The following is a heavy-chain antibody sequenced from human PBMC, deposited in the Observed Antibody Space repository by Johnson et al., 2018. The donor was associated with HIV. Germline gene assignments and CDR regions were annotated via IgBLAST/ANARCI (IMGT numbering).Heavy chain of an antibody. CDR1: GFTFNNYW. V-gene: IGHV3-74*01. J-gene: IGHJ3*02. CDR3: ARSASKYDAFDI. CDR2: INTDGSST. Sequence: VQLVESGGGLVQPGESLRLSCAASGFTFNNYWMHWVRLGPGTGLMWVSHINTDGSSTLYADSVKGRFTISSDNAKNTLYLQMNSLRAEDTAVYYCARSASKYDAFDIWGQGTMVTVSS.